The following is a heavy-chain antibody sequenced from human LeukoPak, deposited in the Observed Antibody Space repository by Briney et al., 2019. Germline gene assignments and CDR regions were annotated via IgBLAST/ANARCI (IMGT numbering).Heavy chain of an antibody. CDR3: AKERADRSGTFDY. D-gene: IGHD2-15*01. CDR2: ISGSGGST. CDR1: GFTFSSYA. J-gene: IGHJ4*02. Sequence: GGSLRLSCAASGFTFSSYAMSWVRQAPGKGLELVSAISGSGGSTYYADSVKGRFTISRDNSKNTLYLQMNSLRPEDTAVYYCAKERADRSGTFDYWGQGTLVTVSS. V-gene: IGHV3-23*01.